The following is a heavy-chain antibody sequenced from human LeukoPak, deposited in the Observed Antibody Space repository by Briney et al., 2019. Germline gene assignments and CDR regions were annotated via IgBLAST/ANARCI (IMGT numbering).Heavy chain of an antibody. V-gene: IGHV3-48*01. CDR2: ISSSSSII. CDR3: ATYGDTGAFDI. Sequence: GGSLRLSCAASGFTFTNYNFNWVRQAPGKGLEWISYISSSSSIIYYADSVRGRFTISRDNAKNSLYLRMNSLRAEDTAVYYCATYGDTGAFDIWGQGTMVTVSS. D-gene: IGHD5-18*01. CDR1: GFTFTNYN. J-gene: IGHJ3*02.